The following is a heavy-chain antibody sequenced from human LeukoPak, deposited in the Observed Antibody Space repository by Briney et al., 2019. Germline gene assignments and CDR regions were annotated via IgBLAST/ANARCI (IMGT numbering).Heavy chain of an antibody. CDR3: ARERGLLWFGIP. D-gene: IGHD3-10*01. CDR1: GYTFTGYY. CDR2: INPNSGGT. J-gene: IGHJ4*02. V-gene: IGHV1-2*02. Sequence: ASVKVSCKASGYTFTGYYMHWVRQAPGQGLEWMGWINPNSGGTNYAQKFQGRVTMTRDTSISTAYMELSRLRSDDTAVYYCARERGLLWFGIPWGQGTLVTVSS.